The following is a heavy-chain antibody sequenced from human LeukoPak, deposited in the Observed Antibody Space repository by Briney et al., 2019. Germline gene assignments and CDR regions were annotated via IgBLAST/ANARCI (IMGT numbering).Heavy chain of an antibody. CDR3: AKRYCSSTSCFGYGAFDI. V-gene: IGHV3-30*02. CDR2: IRSDGSNK. J-gene: IGHJ3*02. Sequence: GGSLRLPCAASGFTFSSYGMHWVRQAPGKGLEWVAFIRSDGSNKYYADSVKGRFTISRDNSKNTLYLHMNSLRAEDTAVYYCAKRYCSSTSCFGYGAFDIWGQGTMVTVSS. D-gene: IGHD2-2*01. CDR1: GFTFSSYG.